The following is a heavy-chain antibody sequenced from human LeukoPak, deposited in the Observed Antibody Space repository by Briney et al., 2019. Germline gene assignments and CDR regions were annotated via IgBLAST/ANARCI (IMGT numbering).Heavy chain of an antibody. CDR2: IYHSGST. CDR1: GGSFTTSY. CDR3: ARDRSIHGTGWWDAFDI. D-gene: IGHD2-8*02. Sequence: SETLSLTCTVSGGSFTTSYWSWIRQPPGKGLEWIGYIYHSGSTNYNPSLKSRVSISVDTSKNQFSLKLSSVTAADTAVYYCARDRSIHGTGWWDAFDIWGQGTMVTVSS. J-gene: IGHJ3*02. V-gene: IGHV4-59*12.